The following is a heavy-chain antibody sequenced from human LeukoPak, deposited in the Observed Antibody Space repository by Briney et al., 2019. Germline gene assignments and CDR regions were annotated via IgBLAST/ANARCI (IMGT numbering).Heavy chain of an antibody. CDR3: ARGVPYDSWSGPHYSDY. Sequence: GALRLSCAASRFTLSTYWMSWVRQAPGKGLEWVAHIKQDGSQEYYVDSVKGRFTISRDSAKNSLYLQMNSLRAEDTAVYYCARGVPYDSWSGPHYSDYWGQGALVTISS. CDR1: RFTLSTYW. V-gene: IGHV3-7*01. J-gene: IGHJ4*02. D-gene: IGHD3-3*01. CDR2: IKQDGSQE.